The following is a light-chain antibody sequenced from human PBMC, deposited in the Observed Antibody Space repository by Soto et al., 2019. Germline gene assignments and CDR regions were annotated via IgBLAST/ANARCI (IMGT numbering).Light chain of an antibody. J-gene: IGLJ2*01. Sequence: QSVLTQPPSASGTPGQRVTISCSGRPSNIGSNTVSWYQQFSGSAPRLIMYGDYRRPSGVPDRFSGSKSGTSASLAISGLQSEDESIFYGAAWDDSLSGHVVFGGGTKLTVL. CDR2: GDY. CDR3: AAWDDSLSGHVV. V-gene: IGLV1-44*01. CDR1: PSNIGSNT.